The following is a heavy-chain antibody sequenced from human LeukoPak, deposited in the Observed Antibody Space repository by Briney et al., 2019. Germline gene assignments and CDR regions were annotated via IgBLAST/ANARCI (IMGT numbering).Heavy chain of an antibody. D-gene: IGHD1-14*01. CDR2: INPDSGGT. CDR3: AKDRRTISDYYYFYYMDV. J-gene: IGHJ6*03. CDR1: GYTFNAYY. Sequence: GASVKVSCTASGYTFNAYYMHWVRQAPGQGLEWMGWINPDSGGTNYAQKFQGRVTLTRDTSTSTTHMELSRLRTDDTAVYFCAKDRRTISDYYYFYYMDVWGKGTTVTVSS. V-gene: IGHV1-2*02.